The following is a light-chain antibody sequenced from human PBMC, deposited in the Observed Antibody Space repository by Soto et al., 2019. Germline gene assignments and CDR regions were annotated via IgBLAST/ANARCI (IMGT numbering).Light chain of an antibody. J-gene: IGKJ4*01. CDR3: QHYNNWPLT. CDR1: QSISTT. Sequence: EIVMTQSPATLSVSPGESATLSCRASQSISTTLAWYQQKPGQAPRLLVYGASTRATGIPARLSGSGSGTEFTLTISSLQFEDFALYFCQHYNNWPLTFGGGTKVEIK. V-gene: IGKV3-15*01. CDR2: GAS.